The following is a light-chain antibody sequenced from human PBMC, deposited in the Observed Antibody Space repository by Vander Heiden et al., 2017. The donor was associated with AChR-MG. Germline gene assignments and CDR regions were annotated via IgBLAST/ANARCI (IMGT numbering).Light chain of an antibody. CDR3: QAWDSTTGL. J-gene: IGLJ2*01. V-gene: IGLV3-1*01. Sequence: SYELTQPPSVSVSPGQTASITCSGDKLGDKYASWYQQNPGQSPGLVIYQDTKRPSGIPERFSGSNSGNTATLTISGTQAMDEADYYCQAWDSTTGLFGGGTKLTVL. CDR1: KLGDKY. CDR2: QDT.